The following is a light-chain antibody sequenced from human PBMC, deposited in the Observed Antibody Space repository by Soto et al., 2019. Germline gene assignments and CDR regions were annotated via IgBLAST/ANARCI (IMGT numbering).Light chain of an antibody. CDR2: DAS. CDR1: RNVNTY. V-gene: IGKV3-11*01. Sequence: EIVLTQCPATLSLSPGERATVSCRASRNVNTYLAWYQHKAGQAPRLLIYDASKRATGIPARFSGSSSGTDFTLTISSPELEDFAVYYCQQRSYWPPWTFGRRTKVEIE. J-gene: IGKJ1*01. CDR3: QQRSYWPPWT.